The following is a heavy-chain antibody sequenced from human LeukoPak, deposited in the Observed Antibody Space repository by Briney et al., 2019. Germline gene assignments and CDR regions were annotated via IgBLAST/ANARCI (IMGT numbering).Heavy chain of an antibody. D-gene: IGHD1-26*01. CDR1: GYTFTSYY. J-gene: IGHJ3*02. CDR2: INPSGGST. V-gene: IGHV1-46*03. CDR3: ARDFEGSGSAEAFDI. Sequence: ASVKVSCKASGYTFTSYYMHWVRQAPGQGLEWMGIINPSGGSTSYAQKFQGRVTMTRDTSTSTVYMELSSLRSEETAVYYCARDFEGSGSAEAFDIWGQGTMVTVSS.